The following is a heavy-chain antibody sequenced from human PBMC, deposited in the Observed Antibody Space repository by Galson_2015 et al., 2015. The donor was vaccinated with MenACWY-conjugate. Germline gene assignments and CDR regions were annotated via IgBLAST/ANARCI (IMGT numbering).Heavy chain of an antibody. Sequence: SLRLSCAASGFTVSSNYMSWVRQAPGKGLEWVSVIYSGGSTYYADSVKGRFTISRDNSKNTLYLQMNSLRAEDTAVYYCARYYDLWGFDPWGQGTLVTVSS. CDR3: ARYYDLWGFDP. CDR1: GFTVSSNY. V-gene: IGHV3-53*01. J-gene: IGHJ5*02. CDR2: IYSGGST. D-gene: IGHD3-3*01.